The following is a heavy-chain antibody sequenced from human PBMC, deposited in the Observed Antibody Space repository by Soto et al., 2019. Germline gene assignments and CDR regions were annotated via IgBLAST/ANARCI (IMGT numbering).Heavy chain of an antibody. CDR2: IATYNNNK. CDR1: GDTFANFG. D-gene: IGHD3-10*01. Sequence: LVQSEAEVKKAGASITVSCKTSGDTFANFGLSWVRQAPGQGLEWMGWIATYNNNKNYAQKFQGRLTLTTDTSTSTAYMELESLGYDDTAVYYCARVVRGVVNWFDPWGQGTLVTVSS. J-gene: IGHJ5*02. V-gene: IGHV1-18*01. CDR3: ARVVRGVVNWFDP.